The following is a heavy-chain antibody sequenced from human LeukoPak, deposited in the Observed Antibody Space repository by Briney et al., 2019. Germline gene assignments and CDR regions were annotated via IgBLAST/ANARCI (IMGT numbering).Heavy chain of an antibody. Sequence: SETLSLTCTVSGGSISGYYWSWIRQPPGKGLEWIGYVHYGGSTNYNPSLKSRITISVDTSKNQFSLKVNSVTAADTAVYYCARSTDSLAQLWFGFDYWGQGTLATVSS. CDR2: VHYGGST. CDR1: GGSISGYY. V-gene: IGHV4-59*08. D-gene: IGHD5-18*01. CDR3: ARSTDSLAQLWFGFDY. J-gene: IGHJ4*02.